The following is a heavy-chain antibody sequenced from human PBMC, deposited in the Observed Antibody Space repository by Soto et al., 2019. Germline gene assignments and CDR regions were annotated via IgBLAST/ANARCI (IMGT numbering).Heavy chain of an antibody. CDR2: ISGSGGST. Sequence: EVQLLESGGGLVQPGGSLRLSCAASGFTFSSYAMSWVRQAPGKGLEWVSAISGSGGSTYYADSVKGRFTISRDNSKNTLYRQMNSLRAEDTAVYYCAKSSAGGSGGYYAPPDYYYGMDVWGQGTTVTVSS. D-gene: IGHD3-10*01. J-gene: IGHJ6*02. CDR3: AKSSAGGSGGYYAPPDYYYGMDV. V-gene: IGHV3-23*01. CDR1: GFTFSSYA.